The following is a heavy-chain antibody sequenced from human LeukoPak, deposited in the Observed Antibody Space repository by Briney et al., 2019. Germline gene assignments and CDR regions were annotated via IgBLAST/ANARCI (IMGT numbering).Heavy chain of an antibody. J-gene: IGHJ4*02. V-gene: IGHV1-2*02. CDR1: GYTLSGYY. D-gene: IGHD1-1*01. CDR3: ARYNWNDVVSALDY. CDR2: INPNSGET. Sequence: RASVRVSRKASGYTLSGYYIHWVRQAPGQGLEWMGWINPNSGETNYAQKFQGGVTLTRDTSISTFYMEVSRLRSDDTAVYFCARYNWNDVVSALDYWGQGTLVTVSS.